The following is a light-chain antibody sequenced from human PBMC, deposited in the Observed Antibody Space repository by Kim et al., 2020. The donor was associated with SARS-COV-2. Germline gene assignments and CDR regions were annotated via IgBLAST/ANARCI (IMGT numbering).Light chain of an antibody. CDR2: GAS. CDR1: QSVSSN. CDR3: QQYNNWPPLT. V-gene: IGKV3-15*01. Sequence: SPWERATLSCRASQSVSSNLAWYQQKPGQAPRLLIYGASTRATGIPARFSGSGSGTEFTLTISSLQSEDFAVYYCQQYNNWPPLTFGQGTKVDIK. J-gene: IGKJ1*01.